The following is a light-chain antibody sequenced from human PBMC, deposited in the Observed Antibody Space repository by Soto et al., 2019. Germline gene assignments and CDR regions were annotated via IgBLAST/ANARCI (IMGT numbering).Light chain of an antibody. CDR3: QQNSNWQGS. CDR2: DVS. J-gene: IGKJ4*02. Sequence: EIVLTQSPDTRSLSPGARATLSCRASQNVGPFLAWYQQKPGQAPRRLIYDVSKRAPGIPARFSGSGSGKDFTLTISSLEPEDFSVYYCQQNSNWQGSCGRGT. CDR1: QNVGPF. V-gene: IGKV3D-11*02.